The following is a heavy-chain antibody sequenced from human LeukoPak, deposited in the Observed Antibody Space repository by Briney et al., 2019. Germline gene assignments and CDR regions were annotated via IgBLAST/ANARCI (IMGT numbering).Heavy chain of an antibody. J-gene: IGHJ2*01. Sequence: SETLSLTCAVYGGSFSGYYWSWIRQPPGKGLEWIGEINHSGSTNYNPSLKSRVTISVDTSKNQFSLKLSSVTAADTAVYYCARAPPYCSSTSCRVPYWYFDLWGRGTLVTVSS. CDR3: ARAPPYCSSTSCRVPYWYFDL. D-gene: IGHD2-2*01. CDR1: GGSFSGYY. V-gene: IGHV4-34*01. CDR2: INHSGST.